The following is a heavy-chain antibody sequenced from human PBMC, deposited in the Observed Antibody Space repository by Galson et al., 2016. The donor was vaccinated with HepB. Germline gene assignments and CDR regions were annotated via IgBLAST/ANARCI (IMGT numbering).Heavy chain of an antibody. CDR2: ISWNSGRI. D-gene: IGHD6-13*01. J-gene: IGHJ4*02. CDR3: AKDTSYSSSWFYFDY. V-gene: IGHV3-9*01. Sequence: SLRLSCAASGFTFDVYATHWVRQAPGKGLEWVSGISWNSGRIGYADSVKGRFTISRDNAKNSLFLQMNSLRPEDTALYYCAKDTSYSSSWFYFDYWGQGALVTVSS. CDR1: GFTFDVYA.